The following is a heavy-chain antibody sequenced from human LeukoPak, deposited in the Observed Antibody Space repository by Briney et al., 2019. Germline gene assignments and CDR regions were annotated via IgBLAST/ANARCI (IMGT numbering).Heavy chain of an antibody. Sequence: ASVKASCKASGGTFSSYAISWVRQAPGQGLEWMGGIIPIFGTANYAQKFQGRVTITADESTSTAYMELSSLRSEDTAVYYCARGPRLDFWSGYSDYWGQGTLVTVSS. CDR3: ARGPRLDFWSGYSDY. V-gene: IGHV1-69*13. J-gene: IGHJ4*02. CDR1: GGTFSSYA. CDR2: IIPIFGTA. D-gene: IGHD3-3*01.